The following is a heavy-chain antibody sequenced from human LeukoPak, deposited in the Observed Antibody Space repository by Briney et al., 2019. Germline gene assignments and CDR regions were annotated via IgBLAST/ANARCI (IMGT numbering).Heavy chain of an antibody. J-gene: IGHJ4*02. Sequence: GSLRLSCAASGFTFSIYWMTWVRQAPGKGLEWVANIKKDGSEKQYVDSVKGRFTISRDNAKNSLYLQMNSLRAEDTAVYYCARGGSESDYWGQGTLVTVSS. CDR2: IKKDGSEK. V-gene: IGHV3-7*01. CDR1: GFTFSIYW. CDR3: ARGGSESDY.